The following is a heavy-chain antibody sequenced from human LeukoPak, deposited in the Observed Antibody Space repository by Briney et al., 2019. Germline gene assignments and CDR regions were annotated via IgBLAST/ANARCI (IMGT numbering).Heavy chain of an antibody. CDR3: ASGPRWVGAAWAHSFDI. V-gene: IGHV3-7*01. D-gene: IGHD1-26*01. Sequence: PGGSLRLSCVASGLTFTNYGMSWVRQAPGKGLEWVANVKQDGSDKYYADSVKGRFTISRDNAKNSLYLQMNSLRAEDTAVYFCASGPRWVGAAWAHSFDIWGQGTTVTVSS. J-gene: IGHJ3*02. CDR1: GLTFTNYG. CDR2: VKQDGSDK.